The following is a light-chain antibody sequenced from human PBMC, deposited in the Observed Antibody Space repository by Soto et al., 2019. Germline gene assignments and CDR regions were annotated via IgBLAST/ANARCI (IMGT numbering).Light chain of an antibody. CDR3: QHYNSYSEA. V-gene: IGKV1-5*03. Sequence: DIQMTQSPSSLSASVGDRVTITCRASQTISSWLAWYQQKPGKAPKXLIYKAPTLKSGVPSRFSGSGSGTEFTLTISSLQPDDGETYYCQHYNSYSEAFGQGTKVDNK. J-gene: IGKJ1*01. CDR1: QTISSW. CDR2: KAP.